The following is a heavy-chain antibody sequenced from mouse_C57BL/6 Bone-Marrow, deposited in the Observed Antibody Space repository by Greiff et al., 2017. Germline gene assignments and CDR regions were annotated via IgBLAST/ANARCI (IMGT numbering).Heavy chain of an antibody. D-gene: IGHD1-1*01. J-gene: IGHJ1*03. Sequence: QVQLKQSGAELVMPGASVKLSCKASGYTFTSYWMHWVKQRPGQGLEWIGEIDPSDSYTNYNQKFKGKTTLTVDKSSSTAYMQLSSLTSEDSAVYYCARMRYYGSRGDFDVWGTGPTVTVSS. CDR1: GYTFTSYW. CDR3: ARMRYYGSRGDFDV. V-gene: IGHV1-69*01. CDR2: IDPSDSYT.